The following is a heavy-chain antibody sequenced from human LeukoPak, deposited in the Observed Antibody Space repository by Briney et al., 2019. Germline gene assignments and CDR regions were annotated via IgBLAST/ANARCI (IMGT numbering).Heavy chain of an antibody. CDR3: AEQYSSSWYDY. Sequence: SETLSLTWTVSGGSISSSSYYWGWIREPPGKGLEWIGSIYYSGSTYYNPSLKSRVTISVDTSKNQFSLKLSSVTAADTAVYYCAEQYSSSWYDYWGQGTLVTVSS. CDR1: GGSISSSSYY. V-gene: IGHV4-39*07. J-gene: IGHJ4*02. CDR2: IYYSGST. D-gene: IGHD6-13*01.